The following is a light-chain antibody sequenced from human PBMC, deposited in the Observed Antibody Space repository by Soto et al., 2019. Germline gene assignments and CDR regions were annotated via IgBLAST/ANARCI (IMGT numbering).Light chain of an antibody. Sequence: DIQLTQSPSFLSASVGDRVTITCRASQGISSYLAWYQQKPGKAPKLLMYAASTLQSGVPSRFSGSGSGTEFTLTISSLQPEDFATYYCQQLNRYPRTFGQGTKVEIK. CDR3: QQLNRYPRT. J-gene: IGKJ1*01. CDR1: QGISSY. CDR2: AAS. V-gene: IGKV1-9*01.